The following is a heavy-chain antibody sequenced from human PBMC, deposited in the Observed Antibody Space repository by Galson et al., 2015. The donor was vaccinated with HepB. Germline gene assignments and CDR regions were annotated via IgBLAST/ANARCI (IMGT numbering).Heavy chain of an antibody. CDR3: AHRLGAYFDY. CDR1: GLSLRTSGVA. V-gene: IGHV2-5*01. CDR2: IYWYDDK. Sequence: PALVTPTQTVTLTCTFSGLSLRTSGVAVGWIRQPPGKALEWLALIYWYDDKRYNPSLKSRLTITKDTSENQVVLTMTNMDPVDTATFYCAHRLGAYFDYWGQGTLVTVSS. J-gene: IGHJ4*02. D-gene: IGHD3-16*01.